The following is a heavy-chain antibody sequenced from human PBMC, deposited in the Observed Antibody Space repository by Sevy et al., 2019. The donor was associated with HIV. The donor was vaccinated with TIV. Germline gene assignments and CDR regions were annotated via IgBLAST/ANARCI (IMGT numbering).Heavy chain of an antibody. Sequence: GALRLSCAASGFTFSKYWMSWVRQAPGKGLEWVANINQDGSEKYYVDSVKGRFTISRDNGKNPQYLQMNSLRAEDTAVYYCARETGSSHFDYWGQGTLVTVSS. CDR1: GFTFSKYW. CDR2: INQDGSEK. J-gene: IGHJ4*02. V-gene: IGHV3-7*01. D-gene: IGHD3-10*01. CDR3: ARETGSSHFDY.